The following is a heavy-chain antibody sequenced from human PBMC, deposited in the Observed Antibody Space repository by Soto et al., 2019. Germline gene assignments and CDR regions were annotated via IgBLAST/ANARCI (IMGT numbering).Heavy chain of an antibody. CDR3: ARDRQKALVVVAATGGFDY. J-gene: IGHJ4*02. D-gene: IGHD2-15*01. Sequence: GGSMGISSAVSGVTVCSYSMHGVRKDPDMGLEWVAFISFAGNNKYYADSVKGRFTISRDNSNNMVYLEMNSLRPDDTAVYYCARDRQKALVVVAATGGFDYWGQGTPVTVSS. CDR2: ISFAGNNK. CDR1: GVTVCSYS. V-gene: IGHV3-30*04.